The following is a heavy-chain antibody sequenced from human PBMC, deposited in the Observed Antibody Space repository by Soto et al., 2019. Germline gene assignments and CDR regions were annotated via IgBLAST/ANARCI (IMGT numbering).Heavy chain of an antibody. J-gene: IGHJ4*02. CDR3: ASGIGAGIPYYFDY. D-gene: IGHD1-26*01. CDR2: ISYDGTNK. CDR1: GFTFSSYA. Sequence: PGGSLRLSCAASGFTFSSYALHCVRQAPGKGLEWLAVISYDGTNKYYADSVKGRFTISRDNSKNPLYLQMNSLRAEDTAVYYCASGIGAGIPYYFDYWGQGTLVTVSS. V-gene: IGHV3-30*04.